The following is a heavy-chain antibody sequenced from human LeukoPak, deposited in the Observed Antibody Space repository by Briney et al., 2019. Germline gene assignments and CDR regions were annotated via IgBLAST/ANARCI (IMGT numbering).Heavy chain of an antibody. D-gene: IGHD3-22*01. Sequence: ASVKVSCKASGYTFTSYGISWVRQAPGQGLEWMGIINPSGGSTSYAQKFQGRVTMTRDMSTSTVYMELSSLRSEDTAVYYCARGLSSGYYYIGSYFDYWGQGTLVTVSS. J-gene: IGHJ4*03. V-gene: IGHV1-46*01. CDR1: GYTFTSYG. CDR2: INPSGGST. CDR3: ARGLSSGYYYIGSYFDY.